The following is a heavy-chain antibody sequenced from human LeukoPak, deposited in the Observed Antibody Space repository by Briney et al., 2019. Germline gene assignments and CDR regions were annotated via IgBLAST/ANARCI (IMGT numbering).Heavy chain of an antibody. CDR3: ARVGRGSHYYDSSGYLY. CDR2: INPNSGGT. D-gene: IGHD3-22*01. Sequence: GASVKVSCKASGYTFTGYYMHWVRQAPGQGLEWMGWINPNSGGTNYAQKFQGRVTMTRDTSISTAYMELSRLRSDDTAVYYCARVGRGSHYYDSSGYLYWGQGTLVTVSS. CDR1: GYTFTGYY. V-gene: IGHV1-2*02. J-gene: IGHJ4*02.